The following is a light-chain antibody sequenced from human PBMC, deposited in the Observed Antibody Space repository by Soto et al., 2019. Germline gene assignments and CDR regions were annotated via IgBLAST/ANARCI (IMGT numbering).Light chain of an antibody. CDR3: GTWDSSLSAGQGV. V-gene: IGLV1-51*01. CDR2: DNN. CDR1: SSNIGNNY. J-gene: IGLJ1*01. Sequence: QSVLTQPPSVSAAPGQKVTISCSGSSSNIGNNYVSWYQQLPGTAPKLLIYDNNKRPSGIPDRFSGSKSGTSATLGITGLQTGDEADYYCGTWDSSLSAGQGVFXTGTKVTVL.